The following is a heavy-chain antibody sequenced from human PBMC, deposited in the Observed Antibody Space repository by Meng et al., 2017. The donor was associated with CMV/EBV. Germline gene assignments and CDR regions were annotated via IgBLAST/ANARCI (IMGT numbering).Heavy chain of an antibody. D-gene: IGHD2-15*01. J-gene: IGHJ6*01. Sequence: GGSLRLSCTASGFTFSSHSIIWVRQSPGKGLEWVSSISSSSSYTFYIDSVKGRFTISRDNAKNLVYLQMNSLRAEDTAMYYCARVLEDVVVVVPNYYYGMDVWGQGTTVTVSS. CDR1: GFTFSSHS. CDR2: ISSSSSYT. CDR3: ARVLEDVVVVVPNYYYGMDV. V-gene: IGHV3-21*01.